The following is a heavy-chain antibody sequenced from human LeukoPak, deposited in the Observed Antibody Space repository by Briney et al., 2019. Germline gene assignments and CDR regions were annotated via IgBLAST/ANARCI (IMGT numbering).Heavy chain of an antibody. J-gene: IGHJ3*02. D-gene: IGHD6-13*01. V-gene: IGHV3-21*01. CDR1: GFTFSSYA. CDR3: ARGPYSSSWYASFDI. Sequence: GGSLRLSCAASGFTFSSYAMNWVRQAPGKGLEWVSSISSSSSYIYYADSVKGRFTISRDNAKNSLYLQMNSLRAEDTAVYYCARGPYSSSWYASFDIWGQGTMVTVSS. CDR2: ISSSSSYI.